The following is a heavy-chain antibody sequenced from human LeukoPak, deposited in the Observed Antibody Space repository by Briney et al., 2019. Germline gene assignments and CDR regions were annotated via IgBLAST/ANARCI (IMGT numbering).Heavy chain of an antibody. Sequence: PSETLSLTCTVSGGSISSYYWSWIRQPPGKGLEWIGYIYYSGSTNYNPSLKSRVTISVDTSKNQFSLKLSSVTAADTAVYYCASLPDGGHYGDYGGDDAFDIWGQGTMVTVSS. J-gene: IGHJ3*02. CDR3: ASLPDGGHYGDYGGDDAFDI. CDR1: GGSISSYY. CDR2: IYYSGST. V-gene: IGHV4-59*08. D-gene: IGHD4-17*01.